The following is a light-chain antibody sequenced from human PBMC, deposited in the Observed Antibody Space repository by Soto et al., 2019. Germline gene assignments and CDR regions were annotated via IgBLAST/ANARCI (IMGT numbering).Light chain of an antibody. CDR1: HSVSSNY. CDR3: QKYGISPT. Sequence: EIVLTQSPGTLSLSPGERATLSCRSSHSVSSNYLAWYQQKPGQAPRLLIYDVSSRATGIPDRFSGSGSGTDFTLTISRLEPVDFAVYYCQKYGISPTFGQGTKVEIQ. CDR2: DVS. J-gene: IGKJ1*01. V-gene: IGKV3-20*01.